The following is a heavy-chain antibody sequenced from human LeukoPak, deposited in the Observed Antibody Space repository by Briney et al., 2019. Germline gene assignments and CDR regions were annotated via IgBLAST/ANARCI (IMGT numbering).Heavy chain of an antibody. CDR2: VYHSGTT. V-gene: IGHV4-39*07. D-gene: IGHD1-1*01. J-gene: IGHJ1*01. CDR3: TRELAGTTVED. Sequence: SETLSLTCTVSGGSISSGNYYWTWIRQPAGKGLEWIGSVYHSGTTYHNPSLKSRVTMSVDTSKNQFSLTLTSVTAADTALYYCTRELAGTTVEDWGQGTLVTVSS. CDR1: GGSISSGNYY.